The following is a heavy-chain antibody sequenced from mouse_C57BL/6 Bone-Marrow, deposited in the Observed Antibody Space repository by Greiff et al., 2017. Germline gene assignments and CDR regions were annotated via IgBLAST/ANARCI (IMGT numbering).Heavy chain of an antibody. CDR3: ARWGLYYFDY. Sequence: QVQLQQPGAELVKPGASVKLSCKASGYTFTSYWMQWVKQRPGQGLEGIGEIDPSDSYTNYNQKFKGKATLTVDTSSSTSYMQLSSLTSEDSAVYYCARWGLYYFDYWGQGTTLTVSS. CDR1: GYTFTSYW. CDR2: IDPSDSYT. J-gene: IGHJ2*01. V-gene: IGHV1-50*01.